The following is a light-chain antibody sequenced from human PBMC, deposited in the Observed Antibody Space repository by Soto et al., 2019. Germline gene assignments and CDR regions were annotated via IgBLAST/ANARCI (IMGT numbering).Light chain of an antibody. V-gene: IGLV2-23*01. CDR3: CSYAGSRRV. Sequence: QSVLTQPASVSGSPGQSITISCTGTSSDVGSYNLVSWYQQHPGKAPKPMIYEGSKRPSGVSNRFSGSKSGNTASLTISGLQAEDEADYYCCSYAGSRRVFGTGTKVTDL. CDR2: EGS. CDR1: SSDVGSYNL. J-gene: IGLJ1*01.